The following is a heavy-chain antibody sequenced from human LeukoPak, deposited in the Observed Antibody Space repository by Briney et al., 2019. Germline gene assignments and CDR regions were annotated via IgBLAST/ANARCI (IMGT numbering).Heavy chain of an antibody. D-gene: IGHD3-9*01. V-gene: IGHV4-4*07. CDR2: IYASGST. CDR1: GGSISSYY. CDR3: ARDKRYFDYFDY. Sequence: SETLSLTCSVSGGSISSYYWSWIRQPAGKGLEWIGRIYASGSTNYNPSLKSRVTMSVDTSKNQFSLKLNSVTAADTALYYCARDKRYFDYFDYWGHGTLVTVSS. J-gene: IGHJ4*01.